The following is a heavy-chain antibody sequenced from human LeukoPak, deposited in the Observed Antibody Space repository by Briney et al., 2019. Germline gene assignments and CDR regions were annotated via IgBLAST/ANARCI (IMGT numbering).Heavy chain of an antibody. D-gene: IGHD5-12*01. Sequence: GGSLRLSCAASGFTFSSYGIHWVRQAPGKGLEGVAFIRYDGSNKYYTDSVKGRFTISRDNSKNTLYLQMNSLRAEDTAVYFCVRKALGYRLGYGDYWGQGALVTASS. CDR3: VRKALGYRLGYGDY. CDR1: GFTFSSYG. CDR2: IRYDGSNK. J-gene: IGHJ4*02. V-gene: IGHV3-30*02.